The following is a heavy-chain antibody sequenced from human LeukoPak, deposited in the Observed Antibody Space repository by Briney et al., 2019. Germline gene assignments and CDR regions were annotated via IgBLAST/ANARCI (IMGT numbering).Heavy chain of an antibody. D-gene: IGHD2-2*01. J-gene: IGHJ4*02. CDR3: ADHLACGSTSCPPFDY. CDR2: ISNSGSYI. V-gene: IGHV3-21*01. Sequence: GGSLRLSCAASGFTFSSYSMNWVRQAPGKGLEWVSSISNSGSYIYYADSVKGRFTISRDNAKNSLYLQMNSLRAEDTAVYYCADHLACGSTSCPPFDYWGQGTLVTVSS. CDR1: GFTFSSYS.